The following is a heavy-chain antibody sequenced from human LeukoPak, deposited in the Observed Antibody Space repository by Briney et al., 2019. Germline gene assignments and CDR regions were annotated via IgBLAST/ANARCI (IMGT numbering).Heavy chain of an antibody. J-gene: IGHJ4*02. Sequence: SETLSLTCTVSGGSISSYYWSWIRQPPGKGLEWIGYIYYTGSTNYSPSLKSRVNISVDTSKNQFSLKLSSVTAADTAIYYCAREGYGDYGSGSYYSQGLDYWGQGTLVTVSS. CDR2: IYYTGST. V-gene: IGHV4-59*01. D-gene: IGHD3-10*01. CDR1: GGSISSYY. CDR3: AREGYGDYGSGSYYSQGLDY.